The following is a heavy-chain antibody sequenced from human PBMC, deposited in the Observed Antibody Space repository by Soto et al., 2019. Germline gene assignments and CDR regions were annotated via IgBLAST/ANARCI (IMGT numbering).Heavy chain of an antibody. CDR3: ARDGLPKPDYYYYGMDV. V-gene: IGHV4-30-4*01. Sequence: KTSETLSLTCTVSGGSISSGDYYWSWIRQPPGKGLEWIGYIYYSGSTYYNPSLKSRVTISVDTSKNQFSLKLSSVTAADTAVYYCARDGLPKPDYYYYGMDVWGQGTTVTVSS. CDR2: IYYSGST. J-gene: IGHJ6*02. CDR1: GGSISSGDYY.